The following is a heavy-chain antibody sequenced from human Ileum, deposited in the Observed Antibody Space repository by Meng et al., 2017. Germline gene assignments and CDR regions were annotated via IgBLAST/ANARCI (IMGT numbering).Heavy chain of an antibody. Sequence: GESLKISCAAAGFTFSNHWMHWVRQVPGKGPVWVGSISKDGNGLNYADSVKGRFTISRDNAKDTVYLGMNSLRVEDTALYYCTNDRITDWGQGTLVTVSS. J-gene: IGHJ1*01. D-gene: IGHD1-1*01. V-gene: IGHV3-74*01. CDR2: ISKDGNGL. CDR1: GFTFSNHW. CDR3: TNDRITD.